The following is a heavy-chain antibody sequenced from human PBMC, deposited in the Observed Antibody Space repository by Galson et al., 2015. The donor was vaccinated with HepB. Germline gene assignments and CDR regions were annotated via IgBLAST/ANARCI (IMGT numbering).Heavy chain of an antibody. V-gene: IGHV1-46*03. Sequence: SVKVSCKASGYTFTSYYMHWVRQAPGQGLEWMGIINPSGGSTSCAQKFQGRVTMTRDTSTSTVYMELSSLRSEDTAVYYCARGGESGQRGVYYYMDVWGKGTTVTVSS. CDR3: ARGGESGQRGVYYYMDV. CDR2: INPSGGST. D-gene: IGHD3-10*01. J-gene: IGHJ6*03. CDR1: GYTFTSYY.